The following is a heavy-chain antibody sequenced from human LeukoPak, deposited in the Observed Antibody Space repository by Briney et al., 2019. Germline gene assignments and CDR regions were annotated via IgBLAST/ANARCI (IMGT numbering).Heavy chain of an antibody. J-gene: IGHJ5*02. V-gene: IGHV4-38-2*01. CDR3: ARRYNWNYNWFDP. Sequence: PSETLSLTCAVSGYSISSGYYWGWIRQPPGKGLEWIGSIYHSGSTYYNPSLKSRVTISVDTSKNQFSLKLSSVTAADTAVYYCARRYNWNYNWFDPWGREPWSPSPQ. CDR1: GYSISSGYY. CDR2: IYHSGST. D-gene: IGHD1-7*01.